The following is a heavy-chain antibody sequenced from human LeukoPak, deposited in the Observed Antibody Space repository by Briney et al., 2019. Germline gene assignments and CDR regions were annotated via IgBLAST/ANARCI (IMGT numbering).Heavy chain of an antibody. V-gene: IGHV4-59*01. Sequence: PSETLSLTCTVSGDSISSYYWSWIRQPPGKGLEWIGYIYYSGSTNYNPSLKSRVTISLDTSKNQFSLKLSSVTAADTAVYYCARNGYFYDYWGQGTLVTVSS. CDR1: GDSISSYY. CDR2: IYYSGST. J-gene: IGHJ4*02. CDR3: ARNGYFYDY. D-gene: IGHD2-2*03.